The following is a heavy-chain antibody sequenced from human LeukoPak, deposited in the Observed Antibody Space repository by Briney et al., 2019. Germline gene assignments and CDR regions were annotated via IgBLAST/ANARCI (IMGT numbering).Heavy chain of an antibody. J-gene: IGHJ4*02. CDR2: ISSSSSTI. V-gene: IGHV3-48*01. D-gene: IGHD1-26*01. CDR3: ARQMGSYSGTYAIDY. Sequence: GGSLRLSCAASEFTLSSYSMNWVRQAPGKGLEWVSYISSSSSTIYYTDSVKGRFTISRDNAKNSLYLQMNSLRAEDTAVYYCARQMGSYSGTYAIDYWGQGTLVSVSS. CDR1: EFTLSSYS.